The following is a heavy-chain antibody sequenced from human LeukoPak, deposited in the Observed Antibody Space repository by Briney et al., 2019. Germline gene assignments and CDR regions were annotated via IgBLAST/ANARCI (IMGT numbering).Heavy chain of an antibody. V-gene: IGHV3-11*04. CDR3: ARDPVEISYDY. CDR1: GFTFSEYY. J-gene: IGHJ4*02. D-gene: IGHD5-24*01. CDR2: ISSSGSTM. Sequence: GGSLRLSCAASGFTFSEYYMSWIRQAPGKGLEWVSYISSSGSTMYHADPVKGRFIISRDNAKNSLYLQMNSLRAEDTAVYYCARDPVEISYDYWGQGTLVTVSS.